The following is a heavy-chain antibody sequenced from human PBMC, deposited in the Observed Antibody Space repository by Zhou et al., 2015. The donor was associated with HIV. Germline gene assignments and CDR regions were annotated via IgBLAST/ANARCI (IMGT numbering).Heavy chain of an antibody. D-gene: IGHD3-3*01. J-gene: IGHJ4*02. CDR3: ARGKPVGGRYYDFWSGLLIDY. Sequence: QVQLVQSGAEVKKPGSSVKVSCKASGGTFSSYAISWVRQAPGQGLEWMGGIIPIFGTANYAQKFQGRVTITADESTSTAYMELSSLRSEDTAVYYCARGKPVGGRYYDFWSGLLIDYWGQGTLVTVSS. CDR2: IIPIFGTA. CDR1: GGTFSSYA. V-gene: IGHV1-69*12.